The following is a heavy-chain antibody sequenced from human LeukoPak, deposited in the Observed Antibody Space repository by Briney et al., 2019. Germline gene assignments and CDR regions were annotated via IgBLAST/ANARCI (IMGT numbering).Heavy chain of an antibody. D-gene: IGHD3-22*01. J-gene: IGHJ3*02. CDR1: GGSISSGGYY. V-gene: IGHV4-31*03. CDR3: ARGGNYYDSKTDALDI. Sequence: SETLSLTCTVSGGSISSGGYYWSWIRQHPGKGLGWIGYIYYSGSTYYNPSLKSRVTISVDTSKNQFSLKLSSVTAADTAVYYCARGGNYYDSKTDALDIWGQGTMVTVSS. CDR2: IYYSGST.